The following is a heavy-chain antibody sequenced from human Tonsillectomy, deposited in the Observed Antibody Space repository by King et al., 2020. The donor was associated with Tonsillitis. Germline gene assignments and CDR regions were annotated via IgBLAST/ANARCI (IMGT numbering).Heavy chain of an antibody. CDR2: IHPNGGGT. CDR3: ARGYIWGSY. Sequence: QLVQSGAEVKKPGASVKVSCETSVYTFTGHYMFWVRQAPGQGLEWMGWIHPNGGGTHYAQKFQGRITMTRDTSISTAYMELSRLRSDDTAVYYCARGYIWGSYWGQGTLVTVSS. J-gene: IGHJ4*02. D-gene: IGHD3-16*01. CDR1: VYTFTGHY. V-gene: IGHV1-2*02.